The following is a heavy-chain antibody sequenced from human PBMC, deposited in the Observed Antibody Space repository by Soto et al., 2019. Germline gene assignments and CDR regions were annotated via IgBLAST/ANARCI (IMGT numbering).Heavy chain of an antibody. D-gene: IGHD1-26*01. V-gene: IGHV3-30*18. CDR1: GFTFSSYG. Sequence: PGGSLRLSCAASGFTFSSYGMHWVRQAPGKGLEWVTVISYDGSNKYYADSVKGRFTISRDNSKNTLYLQMNSLRAEDTAVYYCAKVRGSDVDYWGQGTLVTSPQ. J-gene: IGHJ4*02. CDR3: AKVRGSDVDY. CDR2: ISYDGSNK.